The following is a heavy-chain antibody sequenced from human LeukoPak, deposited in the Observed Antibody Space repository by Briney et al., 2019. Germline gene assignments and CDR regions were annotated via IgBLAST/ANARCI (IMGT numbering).Heavy chain of an antibody. D-gene: IGHD1-26*01. CDR2: IQSGGTT. Sequence: GGSLRLSCAASGFTVSSDYMNWVRQAPGKGLEWVSVIQSGGTTYYADSVKGRFTISRDISKNTLYLQMDSLRAEDTAVYYCAREPWGAKGAAWGMDVWGQGTTVTVSS. CDR3: AREPWGAKGAAWGMDV. CDR1: GFTVSSDY. J-gene: IGHJ6*02. V-gene: IGHV3-53*01.